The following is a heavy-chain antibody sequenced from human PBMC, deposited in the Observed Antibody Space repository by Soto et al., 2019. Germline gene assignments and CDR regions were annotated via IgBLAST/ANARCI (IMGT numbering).Heavy chain of an antibody. V-gene: IGHV1-46*01. D-gene: IGHD3-22*01. J-gene: IGHJ5*02. CDR1: GYTFTSYY. Sequence: ASVKVSCKASGYTFTSYYMHRVRQAPGQGLEWMGIINPSGGSTSYAQKFQGRVTMTRDTSTSTVYMELSSLRSEDTAVYYCARVGYYDSSGYYTYNWFDPWGQGTLVTASS. CDR3: ARVGYYDSSGYYTYNWFDP. CDR2: INPSGGST.